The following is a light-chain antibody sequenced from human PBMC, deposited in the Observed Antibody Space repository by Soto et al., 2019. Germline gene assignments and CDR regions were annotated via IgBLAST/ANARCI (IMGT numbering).Light chain of an antibody. CDR2: EGD. CDR1: SSDAGSYKL. Sequence: QSVLTQPASVSGSPGQSITISCSGASSDAGSYKLVSWYQRHPGKAPKLIIYEGDKRPSGVSNRFSGSRSGNTASLTISGLQTEDEANYYFCSAAGRTTVFAGGTKVTVL. J-gene: IGLJ3*02. CDR3: CSAAGRTTV. V-gene: IGLV2-23*01.